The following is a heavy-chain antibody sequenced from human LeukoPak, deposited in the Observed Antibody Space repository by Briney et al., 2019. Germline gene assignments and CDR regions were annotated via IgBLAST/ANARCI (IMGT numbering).Heavy chain of an antibody. CDR3: ARIKLELRYFDY. CDR2: IYTSGST. J-gene: IGHJ4*02. Sequence: PSETLSLTCTVSGGSISSGSYYWSWIRQPAGKGLEWIGRIYTSGSTNYNPSLKSRVTISVDTSKNQFSLKLSSVTAADTAVYYCARIKLELRYFDYWGQGTRVTVSS. D-gene: IGHD1-7*01. CDR1: GGSISSGSYY. V-gene: IGHV4-61*02.